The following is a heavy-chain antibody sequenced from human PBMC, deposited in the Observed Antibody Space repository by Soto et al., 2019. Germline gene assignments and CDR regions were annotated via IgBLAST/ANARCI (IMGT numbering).Heavy chain of an antibody. D-gene: IGHD3-9*01. CDR1: GFTFSGYW. J-gene: IGHJ4*02. V-gene: IGHV3-7*03. CDR3: ARGPSYSDYSNDWFFDS. CDR2: IKKDGTEK. Sequence: GGSLRLSCAASGFTFSGYWMTWVRQAPGKGLEWVADIKKDGTEKYYVDSVKGRFTISRDNDKKSVYLQMNGLTVEDTAVYRCARGPSYSDYSNDWFFDSWGQGALVPVSS.